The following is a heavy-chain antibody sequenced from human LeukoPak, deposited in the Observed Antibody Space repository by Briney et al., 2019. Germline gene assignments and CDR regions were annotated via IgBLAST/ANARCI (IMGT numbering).Heavy chain of an antibody. Sequence: SSETLSLTCTVSGGSISTYYWSWIRQSPGKGLEWIGYIYYSGSTNYNPSLKSRVTISVDTSKNQFSLKLSSVTAADTAVYYCARVNTQGVPSPWGQGTLVTVSS. CDR2: IYYSGST. CDR1: GGSISTYY. CDR3: ARVNTQGVPSP. J-gene: IGHJ5*02. D-gene: IGHD2-15*01. V-gene: IGHV4-59*01.